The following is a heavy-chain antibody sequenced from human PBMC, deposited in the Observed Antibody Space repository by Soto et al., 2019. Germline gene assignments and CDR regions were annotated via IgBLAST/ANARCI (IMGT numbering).Heavy chain of an antibody. J-gene: IGHJ4*02. V-gene: IGHV3-15*07. CDR3: TTVFYDSSGYPDY. D-gene: IGHD3-22*01. CDR1: GLTFSKAW. CDR2: IKRKTDGGTT. Sequence: GGSLRLSCAASGLTFSKAWMNWVRQAPGKGLEWVGRIKRKTDGGTTDYAAPVKGRFTISRDDSKNTLYLQMNSLKTEDTAVYYCTTVFYDSSGYPDYWGQGTLVTVSS.